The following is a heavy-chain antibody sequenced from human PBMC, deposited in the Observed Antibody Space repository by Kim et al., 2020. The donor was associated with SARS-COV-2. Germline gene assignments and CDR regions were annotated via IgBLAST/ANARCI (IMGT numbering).Heavy chain of an antibody. V-gene: IGHV3-9*01. CDR1: GFTFDAYA. CDR3: ASTFDC. Sequence: GGSLRLSCAASGFTFDAYAMHWVRQAPGKGLEWVSGISWNSGSIYYADSVKGRFTISRDNAKNSLYLQMNSLRAEDTALYYCASTFDCWGQGTLVTVS. J-gene: IGHJ4*02. CDR2: ISWNSGSI.